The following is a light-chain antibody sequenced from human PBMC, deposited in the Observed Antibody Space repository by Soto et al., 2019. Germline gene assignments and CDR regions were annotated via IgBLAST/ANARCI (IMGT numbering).Light chain of an antibody. Sequence: EIVMTQYPATLAVSPLERDNLSRRDSQSVSSNLAWYQQKPGQANRLLIYGASTRATGIKDRFSGSGSGTEFTLTIRCIQSEDFATYYCKQYYSYHRTFGQGKKVDIK. CDR1: QSVSSN. V-gene: IGKV3-15*01. CDR3: KQYYSYHRT. CDR2: GAS. J-gene: IGKJ1*01.